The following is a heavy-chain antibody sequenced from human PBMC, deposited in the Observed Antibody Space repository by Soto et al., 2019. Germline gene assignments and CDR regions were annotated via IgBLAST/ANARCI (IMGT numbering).Heavy chain of an antibody. CDR1: GGSISSYY. CDR3: ARAEMATMPFDY. V-gene: IGHV4-59*01. D-gene: IGHD5-12*01. CDR2: IYYSGST. Sequence: ASETLSLTCTVSGGSISSYYWSWIRQPPGKGLEWIGYIYYSGSTNYNPSLKSRVTISVDTSKNQFSLKLSSVTAADTAVYYCARAEMATMPFDYWGQGTLVTVSS. J-gene: IGHJ4*02.